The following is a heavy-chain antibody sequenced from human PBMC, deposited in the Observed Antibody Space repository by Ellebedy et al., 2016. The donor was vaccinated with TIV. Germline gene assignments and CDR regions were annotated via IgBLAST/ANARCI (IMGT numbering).Heavy chain of an antibody. CDR3: ARERIRAAAGMVVWFDP. V-gene: IGHV4-59*12. Sequence: SETLSLTXTVSGGSISSYYWSWIRQPPGKGLEWIGYIYYSGSTNYNPSLKSRVTISVDTSKNQFSLKLSSVTAADTAVYYCARERIRAAAGMVVWFDPWGQGTLVTVSS. CDR1: GGSISSYY. D-gene: IGHD6-13*01. CDR2: IYYSGST. J-gene: IGHJ5*02.